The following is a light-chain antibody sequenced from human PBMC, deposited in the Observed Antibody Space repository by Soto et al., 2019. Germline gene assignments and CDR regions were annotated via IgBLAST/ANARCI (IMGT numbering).Light chain of an antibody. J-gene: IGLJ2*01. CDR2: DVN. Sequence: QSALTQPRSVSGSPGQSVTVSCTGTSSDVGGYNYVSWYQHHPGKAPKLMIYDVNNRPSGVSDRFSGSKSGNTASLTISGLQAEDEADYFCSSYTSSSTHVLFGGGTKLTVL. CDR3: SSYTSSSTHVL. CDR1: SSDVGGYNY. V-gene: IGLV2-14*03.